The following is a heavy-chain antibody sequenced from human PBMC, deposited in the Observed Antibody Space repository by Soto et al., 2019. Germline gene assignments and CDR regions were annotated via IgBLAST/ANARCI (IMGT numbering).Heavy chain of an antibody. J-gene: IGHJ4*02. CDR3: ANSTR. CDR2: ISGSGGGT. V-gene: IGHV3-23*01. Sequence: PGWSLRLSCVASGFTFSSYAMSWVRQAPGKGLEWVSTISGSGGGTYYADSMKGRFTISRDNSKNTLYLQMNSLRVGDTAVYYCANSTRWGQGTLVTVSS. CDR1: GFTFSSYA.